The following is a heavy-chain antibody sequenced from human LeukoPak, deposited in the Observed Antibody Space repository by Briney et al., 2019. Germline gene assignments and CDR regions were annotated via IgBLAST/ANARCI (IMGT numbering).Heavy chain of an antibody. V-gene: IGHV3-23*01. CDR1: GFTFSSFG. Sequence: PGGSLRLSCSASGFTFSSFGMSWVRQAPGKGPEWVSAISGGGHSTYYADSVKGRFTISRDNSKSTLYLQMNSLRAEDTAVYYCAKRRGYGFWSGYYNWFDPWGQGTLVTVSS. CDR2: ISGGGHST. D-gene: IGHD3-3*01. CDR3: AKRRGYGFWSGYYNWFDP. J-gene: IGHJ5*02.